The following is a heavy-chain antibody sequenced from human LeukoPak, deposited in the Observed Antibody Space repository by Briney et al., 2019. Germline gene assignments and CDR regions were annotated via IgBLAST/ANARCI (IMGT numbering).Heavy chain of an antibody. J-gene: IGHJ4*02. CDR2: ISSSSSYI. V-gene: IGHV3-21*01. CDR3: ARDKEGWDFWFTFDY. D-gene: IGHD3-3*01. Sequence: PGGSLRLSCAASGFTFSSYSMNWVRQAPGKGLEWVSSISSSSSYIYYADSVKGRFTISRDNAKNSLYLQMNSLRAEDTAVYYCARDKEGWDFWFTFDYWGQGTLVTVSS. CDR1: GFTFSSYS.